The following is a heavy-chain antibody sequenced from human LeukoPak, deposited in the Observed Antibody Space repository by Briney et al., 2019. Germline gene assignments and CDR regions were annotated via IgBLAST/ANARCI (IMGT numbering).Heavy chain of an antibody. D-gene: IGHD6-13*01. CDR2: IYTSGST. CDR3: ASTAGFSSLINWFDP. J-gene: IGHJ5*02. CDR1: GGSISSYY. Sequence: SETLSLTCTVSGGSISSYYWSWIRQPAGKGLEWIGRIYTSGSTNYNPSLKSRVTMSVDTSKNQFSLKLSSVTAADTAVYYCASTAGFSSLINWFDPWGQGTLVTVSS. V-gene: IGHV4-4*07.